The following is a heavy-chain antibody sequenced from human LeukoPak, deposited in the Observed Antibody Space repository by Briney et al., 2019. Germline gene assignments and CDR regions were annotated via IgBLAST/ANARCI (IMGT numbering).Heavy chain of an antibody. CDR1: GFSFSNYG. V-gene: IGHV3-30*18. CDR2: VSYDGSSQ. J-gene: IGHJ6*02. Sequence: GGSLRLSCAASGFSFSNYGMHWVRQAPGKGLEWVAVVSYDGSSQYYADSVKGRFTISRDNSKNTLYLQMKSLRVEHTARYYCAKGLTGYSNYGMDVWGQGTTVTVSS. CDR3: AKGLTGYSNYGMDV. D-gene: IGHD3-9*01.